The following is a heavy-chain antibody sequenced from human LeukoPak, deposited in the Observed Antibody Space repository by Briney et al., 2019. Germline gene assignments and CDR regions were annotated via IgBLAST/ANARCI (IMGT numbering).Heavy chain of an antibody. V-gene: IGHV4-59*01. Sequence: KPSETLSLTCTVSGGSISSYYWSWIRQPPGKGLEWIGYIYYSGSTNYNPSLKSRVTISVDTSKNPFSLKLSSVTAADTAVYYCARAQYYDFWSGYYTESFFDYWGQGTLVTVSS. D-gene: IGHD3-3*01. CDR2: IYYSGST. CDR3: ARAQYYDFWSGYYTESFFDY. J-gene: IGHJ4*02. CDR1: GGSISSYY.